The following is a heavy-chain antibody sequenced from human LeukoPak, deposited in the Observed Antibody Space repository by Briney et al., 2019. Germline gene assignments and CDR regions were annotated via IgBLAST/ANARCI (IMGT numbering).Heavy chain of an antibody. CDR3: AGHHPRNTVDF. V-gene: IGHV4-59*08. D-gene: IGHD2/OR15-2a*01. Sequence: SETLSPTCTGSDGSISSYYWSWIRQPPGKGLEWIAYISDIGSINYNPSLKSRVTISLDTSKNQFSLKLSSVTAADTAVYYCAGHHPRNTVDFWGQGTLVTVSS. CDR2: ISDIGSI. J-gene: IGHJ4*02. CDR1: DGSISSYY.